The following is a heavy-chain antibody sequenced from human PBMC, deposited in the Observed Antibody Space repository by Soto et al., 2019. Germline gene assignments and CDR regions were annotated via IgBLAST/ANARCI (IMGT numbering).Heavy chain of an antibody. J-gene: IGHJ5*02. D-gene: IGHD6-6*01. CDR1: GGSISSGDYY. Sequence: QVQLQESGPGLVEPSQTLSLTCTVSGGSISSGDYYWSWIRQPPGKGLEWIGYIYHSGSTYYNPSLKSRVTISVDTSKNQFSLKLSSVTAADTAVYYCARERPDGARLDPWGQGTLVTVSS. CDR3: ARERPDGARLDP. V-gene: IGHV4-30-4*01. CDR2: IYHSGST.